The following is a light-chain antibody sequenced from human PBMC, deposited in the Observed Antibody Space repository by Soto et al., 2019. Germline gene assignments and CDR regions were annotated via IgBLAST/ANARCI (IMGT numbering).Light chain of an antibody. CDR1: QSVSSIY. CDR3: QQYGSPPIP. CDR2: DAS. Sequence: ESVLTQSPATLSLSPGERATLSCGASQSVSSIYLAWYQQKPGLAPRLLTYDASTRATGIPDRFSGSGSGTDFTLTISRLEPEDFSVYYCQQYGSPPIPFGQATGLEIK. V-gene: IGKV3D-20*01. J-gene: IGKJ5*01.